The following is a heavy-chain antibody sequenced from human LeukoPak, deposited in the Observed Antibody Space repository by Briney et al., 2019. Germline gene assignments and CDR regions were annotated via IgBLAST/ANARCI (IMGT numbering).Heavy chain of an antibody. Sequence: GGSLRLSCAASGVTFSTLWMTWIRQAPGKGLEWVANINPDGSVKNYVNSVKGRFTISRDNAKNSLYLQMNSLRAEDTAVYYCARDRGFSSFDYWGQGTLVTVSS. CDR1: GVTFSTLW. CDR3: ARDRGFSSFDY. D-gene: IGHD5-18*01. CDR2: INPDGSVK. V-gene: IGHV3-7*01. J-gene: IGHJ4*02.